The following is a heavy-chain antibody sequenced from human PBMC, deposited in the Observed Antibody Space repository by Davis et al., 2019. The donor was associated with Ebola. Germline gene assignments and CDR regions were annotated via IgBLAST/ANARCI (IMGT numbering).Heavy chain of an antibody. CDR2: IYYSGST. Sequence: PSETLSLTCAVYGGSFSGYYWSWIRQPPGKGLEWIGYIYYSGSTNYNPSLKSRVTISVDTSKNQFSLKLSSVTAADTAVYYCARLDVWGSPDYCYGMDVWGQGTTVTVSS. V-gene: IGHV4-59*01. J-gene: IGHJ6*02. CDR1: GGSFSGYY. CDR3: ARLDVWGSPDYCYGMDV. D-gene: IGHD3-16*01.